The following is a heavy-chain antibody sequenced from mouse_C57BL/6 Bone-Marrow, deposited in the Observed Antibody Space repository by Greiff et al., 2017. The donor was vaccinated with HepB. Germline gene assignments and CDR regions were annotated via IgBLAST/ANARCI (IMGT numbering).Heavy chain of an antibody. CDR3: ANSSGYGY. Sequence: VQLVESGAELARPGASVKLSCKASGYTLTSYGISWVKQRTGQGLEWIGEIYPRSGNTYYNEKLKGNAKLTADKSSSTAYMELRSLTSEDSAVYFCANSSGYGYWGQGTTLTVSS. V-gene: IGHV1-81*01. CDR1: GYTLTSYG. J-gene: IGHJ2*01. D-gene: IGHD3-2*02. CDR2: IYPRSGNT.